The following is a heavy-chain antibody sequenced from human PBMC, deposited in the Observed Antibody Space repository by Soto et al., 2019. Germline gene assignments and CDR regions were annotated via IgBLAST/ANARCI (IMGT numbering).Heavy chain of an antibody. CDR3: ARQRGYSSSWYSRYYYYMDV. CDR2: INHSGST. V-gene: IGHV4-34*01. J-gene: IGHJ6*03. D-gene: IGHD6-13*01. CDR1: GGSFSGYY. Sequence: QVQLQQWGAGLLKPSETLSLTCAVYGGSFSGYYWSWIRQPPGKGLEWIGEINHSGSTNYNPSLKSRVTISVDTSKNQFSLKLSSVTAADTAVYYCARQRGYSSSWYSRYYYYMDVWGKGTTVTVSS.